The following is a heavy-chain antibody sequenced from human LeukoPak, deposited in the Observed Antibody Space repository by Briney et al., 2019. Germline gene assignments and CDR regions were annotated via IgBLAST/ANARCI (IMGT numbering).Heavy chain of an antibody. Sequence: PGGSLRLSCAASGFTFSAYEMNWVRQAPGKGLEWVSSISSTSSHIYYGDSVKGRFTISRDNAKNSLYLQMNSLRAEDTAVYYCAGGKSILGAYDYWGQGTLVTVSS. V-gene: IGHV3-21*01. CDR1: GFTFSAYE. J-gene: IGHJ4*02. D-gene: IGHD3-3*02. CDR2: ISSTSSHI. CDR3: AGGKSILGAYDY.